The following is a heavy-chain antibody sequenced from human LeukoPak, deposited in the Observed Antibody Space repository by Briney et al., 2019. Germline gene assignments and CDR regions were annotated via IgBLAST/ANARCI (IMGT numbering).Heavy chain of an antibody. Sequence: SETLSLTCTVSGASISSGDYYWSWIRQPPGKGLECIGHIYYSGSTYYNPSLKSRVTISVDTSKNQFSLKLSSVTAADTAVYYCARGRGVPYYYDSSGYYPADYWGQGPWSPSPQ. V-gene: IGHV4-30-4*01. J-gene: IGHJ4*02. D-gene: IGHD3-22*01. CDR2: IYYSGST. CDR3: ARGRGVPYYYDSSGYYPADY. CDR1: GASISSGDYY.